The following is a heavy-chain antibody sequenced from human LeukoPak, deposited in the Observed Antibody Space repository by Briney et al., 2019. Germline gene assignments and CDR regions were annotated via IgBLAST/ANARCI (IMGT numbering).Heavy chain of an antibody. V-gene: IGHV3-74*01. Sequence: QPGGSMLVYCAASGFTFSSYWMHWVRQAPGKGLVWVSRINSDGSSTSYADSVKGRFTISRDNAKNTLYLQMNNLRAEDTAVYYCARDRSVASDYWGQGTRLTVSS. CDR3: ARDRSVASDY. D-gene: IGHD6-6*01. CDR2: INSDGSST. J-gene: IGHJ4*02. CDR1: GFTFSSYW.